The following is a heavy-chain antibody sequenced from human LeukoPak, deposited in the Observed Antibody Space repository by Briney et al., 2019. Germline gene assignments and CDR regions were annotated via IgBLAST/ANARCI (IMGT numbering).Heavy chain of an antibody. CDR1: GGTFSSYA. D-gene: IGHD6-19*01. V-gene: IGHV1-69*04. CDR3: ARDLGGHRSSGWHLWFAP. CDR2: IITIFGIA. Sequence: SVKVSCTASGGTFSSYAISWVRQAPGQGLGWMGRIITIFGIANYAQKFQGRVTITADKSTSTAYMELSSLRSEDTAVYYCARDLGGHRSSGWHLWFAPWGQGTLVTVSS. J-gene: IGHJ5*02.